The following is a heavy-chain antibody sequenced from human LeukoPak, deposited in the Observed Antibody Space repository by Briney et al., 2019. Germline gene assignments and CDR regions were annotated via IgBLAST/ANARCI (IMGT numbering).Heavy chain of an antibody. J-gene: IGHJ4*02. D-gene: IGHD1-14*01. V-gene: IGHV4-59*01. CDR3: ARGGARAITPLDY. CDR2: IYYSGST. Sequence: PSETLSLTCTVSGGYISSYYWSWIRQPPGKGLEWIGYIYYSGSTNYNPSLKSRVTISVDTSKNQFSLKLSSVTAADTAVYYCARGGARAITPLDYWGQGTLVTVSS. CDR1: GGYISSYY.